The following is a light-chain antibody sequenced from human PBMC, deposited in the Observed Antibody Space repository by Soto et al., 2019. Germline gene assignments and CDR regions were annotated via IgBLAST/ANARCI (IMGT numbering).Light chain of an antibody. V-gene: IGKV3-20*01. Sequence: EIVLTQSPGTLSLSPGERATLSCRASQSVSANYLAWYQQKPGQAPRLLISGASSRATGIPDRFSGSGSGTDFTLTISRLESEDFAVYSCQQYGTAPLTFGQGTRLVIK. CDR1: QSVSANY. CDR3: QQYGTAPLT. CDR2: GAS. J-gene: IGKJ5*01.